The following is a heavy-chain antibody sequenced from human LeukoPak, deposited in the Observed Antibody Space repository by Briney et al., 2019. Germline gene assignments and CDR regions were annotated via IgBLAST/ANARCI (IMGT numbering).Heavy chain of an antibody. D-gene: IGHD5-18*01. CDR3: AKGPSGYSYGGYFDY. Sequence: GGSLRLSCAASGFTFSSYGMHWVRQAPGKGLEWVAVISYDGSNKYYADSVKGRFTISRDNSKNTLYLQMNSLRAEDTAVYYCAKGPSGYSYGGYFDYWGQGTLVTVSS. J-gene: IGHJ4*02. CDR1: GFTFSSYG. V-gene: IGHV3-30*18. CDR2: ISYDGSNK.